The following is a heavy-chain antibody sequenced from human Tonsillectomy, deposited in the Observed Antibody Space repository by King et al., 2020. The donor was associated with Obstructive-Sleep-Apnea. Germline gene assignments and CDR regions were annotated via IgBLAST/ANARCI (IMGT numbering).Heavy chain of an antibody. D-gene: IGHD5-24*01. CDR3: ARDHNWAFDH. CDR2: ISLSGSDM. J-gene: IGHJ4*02. Sequence: EVQLVESGGGLVQPGGSLRLSCAASGFTFSSYSMNWVRQAPGKGLEWVSYISLSGSDMYYADSVRGRFTISRDNAKNSLYLQMNSLRPEDTAVFYCARDHNWAFDHWGQGTLVTVSS. CDR1: GFTFSSYS. V-gene: IGHV3-48*04.